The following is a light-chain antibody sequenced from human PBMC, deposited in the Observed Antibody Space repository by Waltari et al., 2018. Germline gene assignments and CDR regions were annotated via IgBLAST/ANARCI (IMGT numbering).Light chain of an antibody. CDR2: GAS. J-gene: IGKJ2*01. CDR1: QSVSTNF. Sequence: ETVLTQSPGTLSLSPGERATLSCRASQSVSTNFLAWYQQKAGQAPRLPIYGASRRATGIPDRFSGSGSGTDFTLMISRLEPEDFAVYYCQQYGASPYTFGQGTKLEIK. CDR3: QQYGASPYT. V-gene: IGKV3-20*01.